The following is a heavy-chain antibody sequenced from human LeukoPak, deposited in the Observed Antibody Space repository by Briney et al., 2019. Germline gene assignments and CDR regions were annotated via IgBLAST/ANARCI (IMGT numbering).Heavy chain of an antibody. CDR1: GFIFGDYK. V-gene: IGHV3-23*01. J-gene: IGHJ3*02. Sequence: GGSLRLSCTTSGFIFGDYKMNWVRQAPGKGLEWVSAINGNDGSTYYADSVKGRFTISRDNSKNTLYLQMNSLRADDTAVYYCAKDRWELTDAFDIWGQGTMVTVSS. CDR2: INGNDGST. CDR3: AKDRWELTDAFDI. D-gene: IGHD1-26*01.